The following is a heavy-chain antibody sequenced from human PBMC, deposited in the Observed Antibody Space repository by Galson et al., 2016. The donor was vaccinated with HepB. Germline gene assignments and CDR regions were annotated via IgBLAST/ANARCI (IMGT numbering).Heavy chain of an antibody. CDR2: ISATDGRT. CDR3: ARDIDWNVDY. D-gene: IGHD1-1*01. J-gene: IGHJ4*02. CDR1: GYRFSSYG. Sequence: SVKVSCKASGYRFSSYGISWVRRAPGQGLEWVGWISATDGRTNYAQNLQGRVTVTADTSTGTGYMELRNLRSDDTAVYYCARDIDWNVDYWGQGTLVTVSS. V-gene: IGHV1-18*01.